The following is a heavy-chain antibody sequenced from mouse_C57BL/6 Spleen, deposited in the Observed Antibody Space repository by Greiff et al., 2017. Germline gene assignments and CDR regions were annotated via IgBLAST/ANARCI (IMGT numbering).Heavy chain of an antibody. J-gene: IGHJ4*01. D-gene: IGHD2-3*01. V-gene: IGHV14-1*01. CDR2: IDPEDGDT. CDR1: GFNIKDYY. CDR3: TTSDRYYAMDY. Sequence: VHVKQSGAELVRPGASVKLSCTASGFNIKDYYMHWVKQRPEQGLEWIGRIDPEDGDTEYAPKFQGKATMTADTSSNTAYLQLSSLTSEDTAVYYCTTSDRYYAMDYWGQGTSVTVSS.